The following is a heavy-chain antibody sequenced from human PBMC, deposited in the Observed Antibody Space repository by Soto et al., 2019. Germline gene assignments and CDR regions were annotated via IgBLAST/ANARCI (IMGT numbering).Heavy chain of an antibody. J-gene: IGHJ4*02. Sequence: SETLSLTCTVSGGSIRSGGYYWSWIRQHPGKGLEWIGYIYYSGSTYYNPSLKSRVTISVDTSKNQFSLKLSSVTAADTAVYYCARRIAVAGNTYYFDYWGQGTLVTVSS. CDR2: IYYSGST. CDR3: ARRIAVAGNTYYFDY. D-gene: IGHD6-19*01. CDR1: GGSIRSGGYY. V-gene: IGHV4-31*03.